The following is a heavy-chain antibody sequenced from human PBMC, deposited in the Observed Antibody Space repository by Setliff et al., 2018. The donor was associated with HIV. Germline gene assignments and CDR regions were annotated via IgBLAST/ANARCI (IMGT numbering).Heavy chain of an antibody. D-gene: IGHD3-22*01. Sequence: SVKVSCKASGGTFSSYAISWVRQAPGQGLEWMGGIIPIFGTANYAQKFQGRVTITTDESTSTAYMELSSLRSEDTAVYYCAGGTYYYDSSGYLREEGFDPWGQGTLVTVSS. J-gene: IGHJ5*02. CDR3: AGGTYYYDSSGYLREEGFDP. CDR1: GGTFSSYA. CDR2: IIPIFGTA. V-gene: IGHV1-69*05.